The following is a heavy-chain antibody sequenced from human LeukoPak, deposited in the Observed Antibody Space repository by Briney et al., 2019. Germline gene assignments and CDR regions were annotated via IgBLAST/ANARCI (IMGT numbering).Heavy chain of an antibody. CDR3: ARAGGNRWYDQAYYFDY. CDR2: IYPGDSDT. D-gene: IGHD4-23*01. Sequence: GESLKISCKGSGYSFTSYWIGWVRQMPGKGLEWMGIIYPGDSDTRYSPSFQGQVTISADKSISTAYLQWSSLKASGTAMYYCARAGGNRWYDQAYYFDYWGQGTLVTVSS. CDR1: GYSFTSYW. J-gene: IGHJ4*02. V-gene: IGHV5-51*01.